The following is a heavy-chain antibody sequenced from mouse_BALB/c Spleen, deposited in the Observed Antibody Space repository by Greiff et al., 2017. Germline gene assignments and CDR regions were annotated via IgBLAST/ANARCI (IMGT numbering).Heavy chain of an antibody. J-gene: IGHJ4*01. V-gene: IGHV5-6*01. D-gene: IGHD2-1*01. CDR1: GFTFSSYG. Sequence: EVQLVESGGDLVKPGGSLKLSCAASGFTFSSYGMSWVRQTPDKRLEWVATISSGGSYTYYPDSVKGRFTLSRDNAKNTLYLQMSSLKSEDTAMYYCARQGGNYLYYAMDYWGQGTSGTVSS. CDR2: ISSGGSYT. CDR3: ARQGGNYLYYAMDY.